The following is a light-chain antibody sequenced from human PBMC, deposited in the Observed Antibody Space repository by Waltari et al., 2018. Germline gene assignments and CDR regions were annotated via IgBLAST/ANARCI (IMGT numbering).Light chain of an antibody. CDR1: QSVLASSPNKNY. CDR3: HQYYRLPLT. J-gene: IGKJ4*01. CDR2: WAS. Sequence: DIVMTQSPDSLAVSLGERATINCTSWQSVLASSPNKNYLAWYQQKPGQPPKLLISWASTRESGVPDLFSGSGSGTDFTLTISSLQAEDVAVYYCHQYYRLPLTFGGGTKVELK. V-gene: IGKV4-1*01.